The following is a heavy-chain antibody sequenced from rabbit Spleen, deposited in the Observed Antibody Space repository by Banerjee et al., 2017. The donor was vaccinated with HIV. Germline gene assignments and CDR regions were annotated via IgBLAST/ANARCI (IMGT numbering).Heavy chain of an antibody. V-gene: IGHV1S45*01. CDR3: ARDLTNVIGWNFGW. CDR2: INTVTNKD. D-gene: IGHD1-1*01. J-gene: IGHJ4*01. CDR1: RLSFRNRVV. Sequence: GQLAGAGGGVRRTAGPVRLTCKTSRLSFRNRVVMCCGGQAPGKGLGWIACINTVTNKDVYATWAKGRFTISKTSSTTVTLQMTSLTAADTATYFCARDLTNVIGWNFGWWGPGTLVTVS.